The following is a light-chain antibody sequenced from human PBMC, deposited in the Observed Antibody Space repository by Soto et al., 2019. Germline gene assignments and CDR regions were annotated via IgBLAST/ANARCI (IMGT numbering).Light chain of an antibody. V-gene: IGKV3-20*01. J-gene: IGKJ1*01. CDR2: GAS. Sequence: EIVLTQSPGTLSLSPGERATLSCRASQSVSGSYLAWYQQKPGQAPRLLIQGASSRATGIPDRFSGSGSGTDFTLTISRLEPEDFAVYYCQQYGSSPRTFGQGTKVE. CDR1: QSVSGSY. CDR3: QQYGSSPRT.